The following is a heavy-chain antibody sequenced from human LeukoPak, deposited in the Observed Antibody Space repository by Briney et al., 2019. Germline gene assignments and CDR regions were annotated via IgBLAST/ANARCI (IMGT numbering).Heavy chain of an antibody. J-gene: IGHJ5*02. CDR2: INHSGST. V-gene: IGHV4-34*01. Sequence: SETLSLTCAVYGGSFSGYYWSWIRQPPGKGLEWIGEINHSGSTNYNPSLESRVTISVDTSKNQFSLKLSSVTAADTAVYYCAGTLISSPILYWFDPWGQGTLVTVSS. D-gene: IGHD2-15*01. CDR3: AGTLISSPILYWFDP. CDR1: GGSFSGYY.